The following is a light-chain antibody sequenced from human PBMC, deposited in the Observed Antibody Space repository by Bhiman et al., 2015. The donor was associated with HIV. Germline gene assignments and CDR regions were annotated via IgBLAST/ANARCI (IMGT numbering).Light chain of an antibody. V-gene: IGLV1-40*01. CDR2: GNS. CDR3: SSYTTSSTFL. J-gene: IGLJ1*01. Sequence: QSVLTQPPSLSGAPGQRVTISCTGSSSNIGAGYDVHWYQQLPGTAPKLLIYGNSNRPSGVSNRFSGSKSVNTASLTISGLQAEDEADYYCSSYTTSSTFLFGTGTKVTVL. CDR1: SSNIGAGYD.